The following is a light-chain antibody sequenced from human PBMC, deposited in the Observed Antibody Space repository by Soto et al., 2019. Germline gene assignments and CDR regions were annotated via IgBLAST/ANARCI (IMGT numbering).Light chain of an antibody. CDR2: AAS. J-gene: IGKJ1*01. CDR1: QGISSY. V-gene: IGKV1-8*01. Sequence: AIRMTQSPSSLSASTGDRVTITCRASQGISSYLAWYQQKPGKAPKLLIYAASTLQSGVPARFSGCGSGTDFTITFRCLQSADFATYYFQQYYSYPPTFVQGTKVAIK. CDR3: QQYYSYPPT.